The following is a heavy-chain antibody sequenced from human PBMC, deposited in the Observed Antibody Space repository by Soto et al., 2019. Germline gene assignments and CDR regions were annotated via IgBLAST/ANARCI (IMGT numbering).Heavy chain of an antibody. CDR1: GFTFSSYW. D-gene: IGHD3-3*01. CDR3: ARGAHYDFWSGYYA. CDR2: IKQDGSEK. V-gene: IGHV3-7*01. Sequence: HPGGSLRLSCAASGFTFSSYWMSWVRQAPGKGLEWVANIKQDGSEKYYVDSVKGRFTISRDNAKNSLYLQMNSLRAEDTAVYYCARGAHYDFWSGYYAWGRGTLVTVS. J-gene: IGHJ5*02.